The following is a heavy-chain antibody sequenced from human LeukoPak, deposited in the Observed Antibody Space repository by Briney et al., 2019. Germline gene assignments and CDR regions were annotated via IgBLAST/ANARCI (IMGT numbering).Heavy chain of an antibody. CDR3: TREYMTYDY. J-gene: IGHJ4*02. CDR1: GFTFSSFA. CDR2: ITGSHGRT. Sequence: PGGSLRLSCEASGFTFSSFAMTWVRQAPGKGLEWVSSITGSHGRTYNTDSVKGRFTISRDNSQNTLYLQMNSLRAEDTAVYYCTREYMTYDYWGQGALVTVSS. V-gene: IGHV3-23*01. D-gene: IGHD1-14*01.